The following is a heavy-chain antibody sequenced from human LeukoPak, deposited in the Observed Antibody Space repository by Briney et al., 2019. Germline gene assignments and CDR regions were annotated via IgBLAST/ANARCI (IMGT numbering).Heavy chain of an antibody. J-gene: IGHJ6*02. CDR3: ATGISRTSLWFGESMDV. D-gene: IGHD3-10*01. CDR1: GFAFNNAW. Sequence: GGSLRLSCVASGFAFNNAWMKWVRQAPGKGLEWVGRIKSKSDGGTTDYAAPVQGRITISRDDSKYTLYLQMNNLKTEDTAVYYCATGISRTSLWFGESMDVWGQGTTVTVSS. V-gene: IGHV3-15*01. CDR2: IKSKSDGGTT.